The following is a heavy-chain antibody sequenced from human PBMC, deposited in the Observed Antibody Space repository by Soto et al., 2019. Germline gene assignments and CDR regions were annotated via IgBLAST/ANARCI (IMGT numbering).Heavy chain of an antibody. CDR1: GYTFTSYG. CDR2: ISAYNGNT. Sequence: QVQLVQSGAEVKKPGASVKVSCKASGYTFTSYGISWVRQAPGQGLGWMGWISAYNGNTNYAQKLQGRVTMTTDTSTSTAYMELRSLRSDDTAVYYCARDVGCSGGSCYSGSDIFDYWGQGTLVTVSS. CDR3: ARDVGCSGGSCYSGSDIFDY. V-gene: IGHV1-18*01. J-gene: IGHJ4*02. D-gene: IGHD2-15*01.